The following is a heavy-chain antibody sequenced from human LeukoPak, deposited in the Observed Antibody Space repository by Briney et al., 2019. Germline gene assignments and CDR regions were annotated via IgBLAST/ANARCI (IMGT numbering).Heavy chain of an antibody. V-gene: IGHV3-64*01. Sequence: GGSLRLSCAASGFTFSSYAMHWVRQAPGKGLEYASAISSNGGSTYYANSVKGRFTISRDNSKNTLYLQMGSLRAEDMAVYYCARLSGYSSGWTDYWGQGTLVTVSS. J-gene: IGHJ4*02. CDR2: ISSNGGST. CDR3: ARLSGYSSGWTDY. CDR1: GFTFSSYA. D-gene: IGHD6-19*01.